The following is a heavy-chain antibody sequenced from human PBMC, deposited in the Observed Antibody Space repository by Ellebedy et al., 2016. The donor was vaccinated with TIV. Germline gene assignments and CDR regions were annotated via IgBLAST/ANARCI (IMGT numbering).Heavy chain of an antibody. Sequence: SETLSLXCTVSGGSISSYYWSWIRQPPGKGLEWIGYIYYSGSTNYNPSLKSRVTISVDTSKNQFSLKLSSVTAADTAVYYCARVGCSSTSCYTGDDAFDIWGQGTMVTVSS. J-gene: IGHJ3*02. D-gene: IGHD2-2*02. V-gene: IGHV4-59*13. CDR1: GGSISSYY. CDR2: IYYSGST. CDR3: ARVGCSSTSCYTGDDAFDI.